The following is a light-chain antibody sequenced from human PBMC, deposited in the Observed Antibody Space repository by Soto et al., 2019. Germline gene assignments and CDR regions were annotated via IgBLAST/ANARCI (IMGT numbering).Light chain of an antibody. CDR1: QSVSSY. CDR2: GAS. J-gene: IGKJ1*01. CDR3: QQYNNWPLM. V-gene: IGKV3-15*01. Sequence: EVVITQSPATLSVSPGEGATLSCRASQSVSSYLAWYQQKPGQAPRLLIYGASTRATGIPARFSGSGSGTEFTLTISSXQSEDSVVYYCQQYNNWPLMFGQGTKVDIK.